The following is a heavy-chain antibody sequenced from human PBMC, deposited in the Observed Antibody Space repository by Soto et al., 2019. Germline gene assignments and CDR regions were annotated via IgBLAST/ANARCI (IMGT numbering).Heavy chain of an antibody. V-gene: IGHV1-69*04. CDR2: IIPILGIA. CDR1: GGTFSSYT. CDR3: ARDRCSSTSCYGSWNWFDP. J-gene: IGHJ5*02. Sequence: GASVKVSCKASGGTFSSYTISWVRQAPGQGLEWMGRIIPILGIANYAQKFQGRVTITADKSTSTAYMELSSLRSEDTAVYYCARDRCSSTSCYGSWNWFDPWGQGTLVTVSS. D-gene: IGHD2-2*01.